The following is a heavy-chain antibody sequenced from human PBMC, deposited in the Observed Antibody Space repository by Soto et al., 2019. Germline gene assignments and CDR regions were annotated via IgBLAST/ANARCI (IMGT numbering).Heavy chain of an antibody. CDR1: GDSVSSTSAP. CDR3: ARDGSGFHWYFDL. J-gene: IGHJ2*01. Sequence: QVQLQQSGPGLVKPSQTLSLVCSISGDSVSSTSAPWSWIRQSPSRGLEWLGRTYYRSKWYNDYAVSVKSRIAITPDTSKNQLSLHLSSVTPEDTALYFCARDGSGFHWYFDLWGRGTLVTVSS. V-gene: IGHV6-1*01. CDR2: TYYRSKWYN. D-gene: IGHD6-19*01.